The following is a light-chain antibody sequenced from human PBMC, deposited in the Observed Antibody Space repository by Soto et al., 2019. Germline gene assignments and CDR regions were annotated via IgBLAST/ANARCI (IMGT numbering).Light chain of an antibody. CDR3: SSYTSSSTLV. CDR2: EVS. CDR1: SSDVGGYNY. Sequence: QSALTQPASVSGSPGQSITISCTGTSSDVGGYNYVSWYQKHPGKAPKLMIYEVSNRPSGVSNRFSGSKSGNTASLTISGLQAEDEADYYCSSYTSSSTLVFGGGTKLTV. V-gene: IGLV2-14*01. J-gene: IGLJ2*01.